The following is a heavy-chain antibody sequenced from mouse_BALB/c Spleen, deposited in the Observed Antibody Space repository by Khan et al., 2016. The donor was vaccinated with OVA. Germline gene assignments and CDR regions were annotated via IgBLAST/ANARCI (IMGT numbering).Heavy chain of an antibody. CDR2: IWAGGST. CDR3: ARLEDI. D-gene: IGHD1-3*01. CDR1: GFSLTSYG. Sequence: QVQLKESGPGLVAPSQSLSLTCTVSGFSLTSYGVHWVRQPLGKGLVWLAAIWAGGSTNYNSALMSRLSISKDNSKSQVFLKMNSLQTDDTAMYYCARLEDIWGQGTTLTVSS. J-gene: IGHJ2*01. V-gene: IGHV2-9*02.